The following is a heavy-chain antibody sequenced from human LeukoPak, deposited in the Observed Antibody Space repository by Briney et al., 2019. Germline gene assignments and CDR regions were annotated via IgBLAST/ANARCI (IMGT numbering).Heavy chain of an antibody. Sequence: SVKVSCKASGGTFSSYAISWVRQAPGQGLEWMGRIIPILGIANYAQKFQGRVTITADKSTSTAYMELSNLRSEDTAVYYCARITYYYGSGSYLGAFDIWGQGTMVTVSS. CDR2: IIPILGIA. D-gene: IGHD3-10*01. V-gene: IGHV1-69*04. J-gene: IGHJ3*02. CDR1: GGTFSSYA. CDR3: ARITYYYGSGSYLGAFDI.